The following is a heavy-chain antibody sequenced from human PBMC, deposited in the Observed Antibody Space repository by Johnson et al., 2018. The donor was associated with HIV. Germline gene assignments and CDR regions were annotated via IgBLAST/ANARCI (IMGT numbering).Heavy chain of an antibody. CDR2: ISYDGRDA. V-gene: IGHV3-30*14. J-gene: IGHJ3*02. D-gene: IGHD3-9*01. CDR3: AKPFPRWFAPLETAFDI. CDR1: GFTFSSYA. Sequence: QVQLVESGGGVVQPGRSLRLSCAASGFTFSSYALHWVRQAPGKGLEWVAVISYDGRDAYYADSVKGRFTSSRDNSRNTLYLQMNSLRAGDTAVYYCAKPFPRWFAPLETAFDIWG.